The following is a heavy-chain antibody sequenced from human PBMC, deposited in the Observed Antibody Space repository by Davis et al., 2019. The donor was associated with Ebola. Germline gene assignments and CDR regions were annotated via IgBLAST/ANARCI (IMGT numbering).Heavy chain of an antibody. D-gene: IGHD6-13*01. J-gene: IGHJ4*02. Sequence: SVRGRFTISRDNAKNSLYLQMNSLRAEDTAVYYCARRVDYWGQGTLVTVSS. CDR3: ARRVDY. V-gene: IGHV3-21*01.